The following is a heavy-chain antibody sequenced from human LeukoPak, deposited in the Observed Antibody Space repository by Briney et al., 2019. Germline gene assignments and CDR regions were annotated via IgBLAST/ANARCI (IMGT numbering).Heavy chain of an antibody. CDR1: GYTFTGYY. Sequence: ASVKVSCKASGYTFTGYYMHWVRQAPGQGLEWMGWINPNSGGTNYAQKFQGRVTMTRDTSISTAYMELSRLRSDDTAVYYCAVRFGELFTMDVWGQGTTVTVSS. CDR3: AVRFGELFTMDV. CDR2: INPNSGGT. J-gene: IGHJ6*02. D-gene: IGHD3-10*01. V-gene: IGHV1-2*02.